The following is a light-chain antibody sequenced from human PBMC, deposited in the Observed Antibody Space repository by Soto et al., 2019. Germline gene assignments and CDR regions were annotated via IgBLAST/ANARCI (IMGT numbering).Light chain of an antibody. J-gene: IGLJ2*01. V-gene: IGLV1-47*01. Sequence: QSVLTQPPSASGTPGQRVTISCSGSNSNIGSSHVYWYQQVPGTAPKLLISGNNQRPSGVPDRFSGSKSDTSASLVISGLRSEDEAAYYCAARDDSLTGHVVFGGVTKLTVL. CDR2: GNN. CDR3: AARDDSLTGHVV. CDR1: NSNIGSSH.